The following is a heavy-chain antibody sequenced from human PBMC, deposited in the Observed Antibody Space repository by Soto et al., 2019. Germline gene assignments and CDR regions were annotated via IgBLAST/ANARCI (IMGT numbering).Heavy chain of an antibody. CDR1: GYTFTSYA. CDR3: AXKYGSGKFSAFDI. D-gene: IGHD3-10*01. J-gene: IGHJ3*02. Sequence: QVQLVQSGAEVKKPGASVKVSCKASGYTFTSYAMHWVRQAPGQRLEWMGWINAGNGNTKYSQKFQGRVTITRDTSASTAYMAXRSLRSADTAVYYCAXKYGSGKFSAFDISRPGT. V-gene: IGHV1-3*01. CDR2: INAGNGNT.